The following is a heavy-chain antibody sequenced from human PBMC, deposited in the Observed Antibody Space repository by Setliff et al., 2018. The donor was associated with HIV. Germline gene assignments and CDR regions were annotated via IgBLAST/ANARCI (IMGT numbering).Heavy chain of an antibody. D-gene: IGHD2-2*01. CDR2: IYYSGST. J-gene: IGHJ6*03. Sequence: SETLSLTCSVSGGSISTYYWSWIRQPPGQGPEWIGYIYYSGSTNYNPSLKSRVTISVNKSKNQFSLKLRSVTAADTAVYYCARVVRQVPASYYYYYYMDVWGKGTTVTVSS. V-gene: IGHV4-59*01. CDR3: ARVVRQVPASYYYYYYMDV. CDR1: GGSISTYY.